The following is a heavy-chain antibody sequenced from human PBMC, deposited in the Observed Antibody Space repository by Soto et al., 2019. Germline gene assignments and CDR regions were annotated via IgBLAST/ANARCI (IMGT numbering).Heavy chain of an antibody. V-gene: IGHV3-21*01. CDR2: ISSSSSYI. CDR1: GFTFSSYS. J-gene: IGHJ4*02. D-gene: IGHD3-22*01. CDR3: ARDPTRGYSPTVGY. Sequence: EVQLVESGGGLVKPGGSLRLSCAASGFTFSSYSMNWVRQAPGKGLEWVSSISSSSSYIYYADSVKGRFTISRDNAKNSLYLQLNSLRAEDTAVYYCARDPTRGYSPTVGYWGQGTLVTVSS.